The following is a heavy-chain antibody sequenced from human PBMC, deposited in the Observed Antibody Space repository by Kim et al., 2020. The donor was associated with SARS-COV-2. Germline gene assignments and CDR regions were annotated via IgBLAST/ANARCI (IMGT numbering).Heavy chain of an antibody. CDR3: ARAGGNGHYFDY. V-gene: IGHV4-34*01. Sequence: NYNPSLKSRVTISVDTSKNQFSLKLSSVTAADTAVYYCARAGGNGHYFDYWGQGTLVTVSS. D-gene: IGHD2-15*01. J-gene: IGHJ4*02.